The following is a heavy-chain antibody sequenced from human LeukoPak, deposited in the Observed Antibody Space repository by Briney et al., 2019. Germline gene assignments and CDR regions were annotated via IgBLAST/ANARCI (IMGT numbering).Heavy chain of an antibody. CDR3: ARDCSGGSCYGAFDI. CDR1: GGSVSSGSYY. V-gene: IGHV4-30-4*08. J-gene: IGHJ3*02. Sequence: SETLSLTCTVSGGSVSSGSYYWRWIRQPPGTGLEWIGYIYDSGSTYYNPSLKSRITISVDTSENRFSLKLSSVSATDTAVYYCARDCSGGSCYGAFDIWGQGTMVTVSS. CDR2: IYDSGST. D-gene: IGHD2-15*01.